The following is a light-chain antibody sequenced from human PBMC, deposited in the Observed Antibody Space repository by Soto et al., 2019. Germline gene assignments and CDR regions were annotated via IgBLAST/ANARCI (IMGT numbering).Light chain of an antibody. V-gene: IGKV3-20*01. CDR3: QQYDSSLRK. J-gene: IGKJ1*01. CDR2: GAC. CDR1: QRVSSSY. Sequence: DIGLTQAPVTLSLSSGERATLSCSARQRVSSSYLAWYQQKPGQAPRLLLYGACSSATGSPDRPSTSGSGKDFTLTISRLEPEDLAAYYSQQYDSSLRKIGQGTKVDIK.